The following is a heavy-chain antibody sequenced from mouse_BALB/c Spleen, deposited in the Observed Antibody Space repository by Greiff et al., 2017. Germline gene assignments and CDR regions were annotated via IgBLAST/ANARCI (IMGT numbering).Heavy chain of an antibody. CDR3: TREVYDGYSAWFAY. CDR2: IYPGNSDT. V-gene: IGHV1-5*01. Sequence: VQLKQSGTVLARPGASVKMSCKASGYTFTSYWMHWVKQRPGQGLEWIGAIYPGNSDTSYNQKFKGKAKLTAVTSTSTAYMELSSLTNEDSAVYYCTREVYDGYSAWFAYWGQGTLVTVSA. CDR1: GYTFTSYW. J-gene: IGHJ3*01. D-gene: IGHD2-3*01.